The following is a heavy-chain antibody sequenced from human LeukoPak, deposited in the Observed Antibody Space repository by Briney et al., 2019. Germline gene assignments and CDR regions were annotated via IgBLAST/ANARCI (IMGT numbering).Heavy chain of an antibody. J-gene: IGHJ4*02. CDR3: AIRGYCSGGSCLTLFDY. CDR1: GGSFSGYY. Sequence: PSETLSLTCAVYGGSFSGYYWSWIRQPPGKGLEWIGEINHSGSTNYNPSLKSRVTISVDTSKNQFSLKLSSVTAGDTAVYYCAIRGYCSGGSCLTLFDYWGQGTLVTVSS. CDR2: INHSGST. D-gene: IGHD2-15*01. V-gene: IGHV4-34*01.